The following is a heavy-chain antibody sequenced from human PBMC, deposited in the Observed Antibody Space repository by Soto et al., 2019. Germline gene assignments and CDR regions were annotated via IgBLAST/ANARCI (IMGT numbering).Heavy chain of an antibody. CDR2: IFPSDSDT. CDR1: GYGFSTHW. Sequence: GESLKISCKASGYGFSTHWIGWVRQMPGKGLEWMGIIFPSDSDTRYTPSFQGQVTISADKSINTAYLQWNSLKASDTAMYYCATPGGFGMDVWAQGTPVTVSS. V-gene: IGHV5-51*01. D-gene: IGHD5-12*01. CDR3: ATPGGFGMDV. J-gene: IGHJ6*02.